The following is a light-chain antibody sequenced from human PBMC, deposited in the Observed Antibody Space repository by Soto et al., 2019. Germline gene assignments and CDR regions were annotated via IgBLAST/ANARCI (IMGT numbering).Light chain of an antibody. CDR3: QQDNSFALS. CDR1: QGLSSW. CDR2: TGS. V-gene: IGKV1-12*01. Sequence: DIQMTQSPSSVSASVGDRVSITCRASQGLSSWLAWYQQKPGRAPKLLIYTGSSLQSGVLSRFSGTGSGTDFTLTISSLQPEDVAPYYCQQDNSFALSFGGGTQGEVK. J-gene: IGKJ4*01.